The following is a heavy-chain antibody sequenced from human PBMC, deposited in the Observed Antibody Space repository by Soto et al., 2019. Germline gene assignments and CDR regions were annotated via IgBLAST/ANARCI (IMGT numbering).Heavy chain of an antibody. CDR3: ARWGTTGGLDV. J-gene: IGHJ4*02. CDR2: TSYDGSNN. Sequence: QVQLVESGGGVVQPGTSLRLSCVGSGFTFRSYVIHWVRQAPGKGLEWVALTSYDGSNNFYGDSVKGRFTISRDNSRNTVGLHMDSMRLEDTALYYCARWGTTGGLDVWGQGTLVSVSS. D-gene: IGHD3-16*01. CDR1: GFTFRSYV. V-gene: IGHV3-33*05.